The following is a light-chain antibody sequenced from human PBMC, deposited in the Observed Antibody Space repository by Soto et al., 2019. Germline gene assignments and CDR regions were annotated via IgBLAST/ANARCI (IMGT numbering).Light chain of an antibody. CDR1: ISNVGSYNL. V-gene: IGLV2-23*02. CDR3: YSYEGGRV. J-gene: IGLJ3*02. CDR2: EVN. Sequence: QSVLTQPASVSGSPGQSITISCTGTISNVGSYNLVSWYQQHPGKAPKLIIYEVNKRPSGVSNHFSGSKSGNTASLTISGLQTEDEADYYCYSYEGGRVFGGGTKLTVL.